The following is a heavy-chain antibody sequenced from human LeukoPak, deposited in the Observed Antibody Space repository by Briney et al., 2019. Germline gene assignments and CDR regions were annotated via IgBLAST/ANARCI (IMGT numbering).Heavy chain of an antibody. Sequence: SETLSLTCTVSGGSLSSNYWSWIRQPPGKELEWIGYIYYTGSTNYNPSLTSRVTISVDTSKHQFSLKLSSVTAADTAVYYCARGRDYAPDLWGRGTLVSVSS. CDR3: ARGRDYAPDL. V-gene: IGHV4-59*01. D-gene: IGHD4-17*01. J-gene: IGHJ2*01. CDR2: IYYTGST. CDR1: GGSLSSNY.